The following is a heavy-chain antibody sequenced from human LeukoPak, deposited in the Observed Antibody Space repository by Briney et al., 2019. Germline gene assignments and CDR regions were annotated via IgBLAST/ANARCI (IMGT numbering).Heavy chain of an antibody. J-gene: IGHJ6*02. D-gene: IGHD3-10*01. Sequence: KPSETLSLTCTVSGGPISSYYWSWIRQPPGMGLEWIGYIYYSGSTNYNPSLKSRVTISVDTSKNQFSLKLSSVTAADTAVYYCASVPHITMVRGVTNRYYYYYGMDVWGQGTTVTVSS. CDR1: GGPISSYY. CDR3: ASVPHITMVRGVTNRYYYYYGMDV. CDR2: IYYSGST. V-gene: IGHV4-59*08.